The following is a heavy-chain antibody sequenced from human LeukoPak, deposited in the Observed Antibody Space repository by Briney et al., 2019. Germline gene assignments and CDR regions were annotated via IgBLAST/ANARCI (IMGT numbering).Heavy chain of an antibody. D-gene: IGHD3-22*01. Sequence: AGGSLRLSCAASGFTFSTYSMNWVRQAPGKGLEWVSFISSSSSYIYYADSVKGRFTISRDNAKNSLYLQMNSLRGEDTAVYYCARIYDSSGYFNDYWGQGTLATVSS. CDR1: GFTFSTYS. CDR2: ISSSSSYI. J-gene: IGHJ4*02. CDR3: ARIYDSSGYFNDY. V-gene: IGHV3-21*01.